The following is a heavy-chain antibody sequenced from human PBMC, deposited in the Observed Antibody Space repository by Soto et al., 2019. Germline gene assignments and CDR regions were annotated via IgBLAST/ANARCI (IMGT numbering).Heavy chain of an antibody. CDR3: ARDDEGLATVTTYGMDV. CDR1: GFTFSSYS. Sequence: GGSLRLSCAASGFTFSSYSMNWVRQAPGKGLEWVSSISSSSSYIYYADSVKGRFTISRDNAKNSLYPQMNSLRAEDTAVYYCARDDEGLATVTTYGMDVWGQGTTVTVSS. D-gene: IGHD4-4*01. CDR2: ISSSSSYI. J-gene: IGHJ6*02. V-gene: IGHV3-21*01.